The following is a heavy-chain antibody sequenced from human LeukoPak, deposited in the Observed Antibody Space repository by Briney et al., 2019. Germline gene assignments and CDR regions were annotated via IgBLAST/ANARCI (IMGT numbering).Heavy chain of an antibody. V-gene: IGHV3-53*04. CDR3: ARVDGSGSYLYDY. Sequence: GGSLRLSCAASGFTVSSNYMSWVRQAPGKGLKWVSVIYSGGSTYYADSVKGRFTISRHNSKNTLYLQMNSLRAEDTAVYYCARVDGSGSYLYDYWGQGTLVTVSS. CDR2: IYSGGST. D-gene: IGHD3-10*01. J-gene: IGHJ4*02. CDR1: GFTVSSNY.